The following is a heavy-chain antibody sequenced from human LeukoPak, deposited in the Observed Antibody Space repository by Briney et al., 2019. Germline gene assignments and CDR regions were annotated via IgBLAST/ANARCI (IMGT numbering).Heavy chain of an antibody. CDR1: GYTFTSYG. D-gene: IGHD2-2*01. CDR3: ARANIVVVPAAMSVVLDY. CDR2: INPNSGGT. V-gene: IGHV1-2*02. Sequence: ASVKVSCKASGYTFTSYGISWVRQAPGQGLEWMGWINPNSGGTNYAQKFQGRVTMTRDTSISTAYMELSRLRSDDTAVYYCARANIVVVPAAMSVVLDYWGQGTLVTVSS. J-gene: IGHJ4*02.